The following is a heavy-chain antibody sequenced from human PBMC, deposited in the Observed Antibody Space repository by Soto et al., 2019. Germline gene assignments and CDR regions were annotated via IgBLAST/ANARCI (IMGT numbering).Heavy chain of an antibody. J-gene: IGHJ5*01. CDR3: ARDQGSADLLGWFDP. CDR2: IYYSGST. Sequence: SETLSLTCTVSGGSISSYYWSWIRQPPGKGLEWIGYIYYSGSTNYNPSLKSRVTISVDTSKNQFSLKLSSVTAADTAVYYCARDQGSADLLGWFDPLGQGTLVTVSS. D-gene: IGHD2-2*01. CDR1: GGSISSYY. V-gene: IGHV4-59*01.